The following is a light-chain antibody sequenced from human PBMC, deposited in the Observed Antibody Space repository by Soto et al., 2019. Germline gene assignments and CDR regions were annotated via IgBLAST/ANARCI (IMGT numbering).Light chain of an antibody. CDR2: DVS. J-gene: IGLJ1*01. Sequence: QSALTQPRSVSGSPGQSVTISCTGTSSDVGGYNYVSWYQQHPGKAPKVMIYDVSKRPSGVPDRLSGSKSGNTASLTISGLQAEDEADYYCCSYAGSSSYVFRAGTKLTVL. CDR1: SSDVGGYNY. V-gene: IGLV2-11*01. CDR3: CSYAGSSSYV.